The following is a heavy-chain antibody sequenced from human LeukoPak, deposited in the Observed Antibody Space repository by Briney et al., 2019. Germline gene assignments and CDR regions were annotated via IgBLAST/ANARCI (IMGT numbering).Heavy chain of an antibody. CDR1: GFTFSDHY. Sequence: PGGSLRLSCAASGFTFSDHYMSWIRQAPGKGLEWVSYISGSSHYTNTADSVKGRFTISRDNAKNSLYLQMNSLRTEDTAVYYCAREGATSFWYFDLWGRGTLVTVSS. CDR2: ISGSSHYT. D-gene: IGHD1-26*01. CDR3: AREGATSFWYFDL. V-gene: IGHV3-11*06. J-gene: IGHJ2*01.